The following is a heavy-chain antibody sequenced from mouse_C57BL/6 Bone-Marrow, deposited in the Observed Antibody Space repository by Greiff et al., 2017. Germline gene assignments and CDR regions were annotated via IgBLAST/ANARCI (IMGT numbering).Heavy chain of an antibody. CDR2: FHPYNDDT. J-gene: IGHJ2*01. CDR3: ARGGNYGGYYFDY. Sequence: QVQLQPSGAELVKPGASVKMSCKASGYTFTTYPIEWMKQNHGKSLEWIGNFHPYNDDTKYNEKFKGKATLTVEKSSSTVYLELSRLTSDDSSVYCCARGGNYGGYYFDYWGQGTTLTVSS. V-gene: IGHV1-47*01. D-gene: IGHD2-1*01. CDR1: GYTFTTYP.